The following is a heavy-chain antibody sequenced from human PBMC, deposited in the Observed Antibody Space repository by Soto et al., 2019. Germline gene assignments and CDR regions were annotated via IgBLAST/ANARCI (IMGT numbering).Heavy chain of an antibody. D-gene: IGHD4-4*01. CDR2: IYYSGST. V-gene: IGHV4-59*08. J-gene: IGHJ6*03. CDR1: GGSISSYY. Sequence: KPSETLSLTCTVSGGSISSYYWSWIRQPPGKGLEWIGYIYYSGSTNYNPSLKSRVTISVDTSKNQFSLKLSSVTAADTAVYYCARLYSNYVLNYYYYMDVWGKGTTVTVSS. CDR3: ARLYSNYVLNYYYYMDV.